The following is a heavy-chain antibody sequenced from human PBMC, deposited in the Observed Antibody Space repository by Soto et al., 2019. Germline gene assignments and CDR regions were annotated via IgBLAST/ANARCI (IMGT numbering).Heavy chain of an antibody. CDR3: ASPRHYYGSGRQVGYYGMDV. CDR2: INPNSGGT. CDR1: GYTFTGYY. Sequence: ASVKVSCKASGYTFTGYYMHWVRQAPGQGLEWMGWINPNSGGTNYAQKFQGRVTMTRDTSISTAYMELSRLRSDDTAVHYCASPRHYYGSGRQVGYYGMDVWGQGTTVTVSS. V-gene: IGHV1-2*02. J-gene: IGHJ6*02. D-gene: IGHD3-10*01.